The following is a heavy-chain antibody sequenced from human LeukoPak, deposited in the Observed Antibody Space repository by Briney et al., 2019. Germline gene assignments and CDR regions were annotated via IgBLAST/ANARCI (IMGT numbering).Heavy chain of an antibody. CDR2: INIDGSRT. V-gene: IGHV3-74*01. Sequence: PGGSLRLSVAASGLTFSTYWTVWGRQAPGKGLVWVSRINIDGSRTTYAHPAKGRFPISRANATNSLDLQMDSLRAEDTAVYYCAAGSLPGRFDHWGQGTLVTVSS. CDR3: AAGSLPGRFDH. D-gene: IGHD6-19*01. J-gene: IGHJ4*02. CDR1: GLTFSTYW.